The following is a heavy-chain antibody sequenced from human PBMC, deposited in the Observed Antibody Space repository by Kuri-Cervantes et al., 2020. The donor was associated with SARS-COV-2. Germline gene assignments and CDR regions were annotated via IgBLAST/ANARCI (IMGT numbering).Heavy chain of an antibody. Sequence: ASVKVSCKASGYTFTSYGISWVRQAPGQGLEWMGWINPNSGGTNYAQKFQGRVTMTRDTPISTAYMELSRLRSDDTAVYYCARDQTSGWYDYWGQGTLVTVSS. CDR1: GYTFTSYG. V-gene: IGHV1-2*02. D-gene: IGHD6-19*01. CDR3: ARDQTSGWYDY. J-gene: IGHJ4*02. CDR2: INPNSGGT.